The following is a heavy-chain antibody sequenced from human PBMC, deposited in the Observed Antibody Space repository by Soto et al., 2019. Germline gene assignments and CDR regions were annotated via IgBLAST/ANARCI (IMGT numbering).Heavy chain of an antibody. Sequence: GASVKVSCKVSGYTLTELSMHWVRQAPGKGREWMGGFDPEDGETIYAQKFQGRVTMTEDTSTDTAYMELSSLRSEDTAVYYYATRERDSYYYDSSGYSDAFDIWGQGXMVTVSS. CDR3: ATRERDSYYYDSSGYSDAFDI. V-gene: IGHV1-24*01. CDR1: GYTLTELS. J-gene: IGHJ3*02. D-gene: IGHD3-22*01. CDR2: FDPEDGET.